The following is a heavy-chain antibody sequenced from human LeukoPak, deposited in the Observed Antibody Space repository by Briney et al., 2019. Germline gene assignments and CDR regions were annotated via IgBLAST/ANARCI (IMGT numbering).Heavy chain of an antibody. CDR2: IYYSGST. D-gene: IGHD2-15*01. V-gene: IGHV4-39*01. CDR3: ATLSLYCSGGSCYSGLFDY. J-gene: IGHJ4*02. CDR1: GGSISSSSYY. Sequence: SETLFLTCTVSGGSISSSSYYWGWIRQPPGKGLEWIGSIYYSGSTYYNPSLKSRVTISVDTSKNQFSLNLSSVTAADTAVYYCATLSLYCSGGSCYSGLFDYWGQGTLVTVSS.